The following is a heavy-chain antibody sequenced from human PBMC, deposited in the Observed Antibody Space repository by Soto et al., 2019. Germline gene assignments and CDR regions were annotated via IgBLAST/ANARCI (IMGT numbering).Heavy chain of an antibody. D-gene: IGHD3-22*01. V-gene: IGHV4-30-4*01. J-gene: IGHJ4*02. CDR3: ARDPIFSYASSGYGGSYFDY. CDR2: IYHSGST. CDR1: GASVTSDDYY. Sequence: SETLSLTCAVSGASVTSDDYYWSWIRQPPGKGLEWIGYIYHSGSTYYNPSLKSRVSISIDTSQNQFSLKLTYLTAADTAVYYCARDPIFSYASSGYGGSYFDYWGQGSRVTVSS.